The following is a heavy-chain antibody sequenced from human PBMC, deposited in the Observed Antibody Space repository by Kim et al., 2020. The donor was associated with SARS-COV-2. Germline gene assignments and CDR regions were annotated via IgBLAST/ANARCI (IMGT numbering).Heavy chain of an antibody. D-gene: IGHD3-22*01. Sequence: SETLSLTCAVSGGSISSSNWWSWVRQPPGKGLEWIGEIYHSGSTNYNPSLKSRVTISVDKSKNQFPLKLSSVTAADTAVYYCARGVDYDSSGYYYYYGMDVWGQGTTVTVSS. V-gene: IGHV4-4*02. CDR2: IYHSGST. CDR3: ARGVDYDSSGYYYYYGMDV. CDR1: GGSISSSNW. J-gene: IGHJ6*02.